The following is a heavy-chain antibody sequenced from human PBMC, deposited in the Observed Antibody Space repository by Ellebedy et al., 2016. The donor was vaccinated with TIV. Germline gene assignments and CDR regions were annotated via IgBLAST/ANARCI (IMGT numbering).Heavy chain of an antibody. CDR2: IRRDGNEK. J-gene: IGHJ4*02. Sequence: GESLKISXVASGFTFSSSWMSWVRQAPGKGLEWVANIRRDGNEKYYLDSVKGRFTISRDNAQSSVYLQMNSLRADDTAVYYCARGFLLDTYYSGSGSGDYWGQGTLVTVSS. D-gene: IGHD3-10*01. CDR1: GFTFSSSW. CDR3: ARGFLLDTYYSGSGSGDY. V-gene: IGHV3-7*02.